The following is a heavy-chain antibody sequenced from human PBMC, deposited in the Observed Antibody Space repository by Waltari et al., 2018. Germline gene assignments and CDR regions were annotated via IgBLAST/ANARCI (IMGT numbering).Heavy chain of an antibody. D-gene: IGHD3-3*01. Sequence: EVQLVESGGGLVQPGGSLRPSCAVSGFNVSRKYMTWVRQAPGKGLEWISVIYSGDTTYYADSVRGRFTLSRDNSKNTFFLQMDSLRVEDTAIYYCAREKPTSDDFWSGREYYFDYWGQGTLVTVSS. CDR2: IYSGDTT. J-gene: IGHJ4*02. CDR1: GFNVSRKY. CDR3: AREKPTSDDFWSGREYYFDY. V-gene: IGHV3-66*02.